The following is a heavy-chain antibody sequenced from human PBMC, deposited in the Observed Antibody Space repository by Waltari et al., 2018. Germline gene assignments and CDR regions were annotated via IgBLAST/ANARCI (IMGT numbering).Heavy chain of an antibody. V-gene: IGHV4-39*07. CDR2: IYYSGST. Sequence: QLQLQESGPGLVKPSETLSLTCTVPGGSISSSSYYWGWIRQPPGKGLEWIGSIYYSGSTYYNPSLKSRVTISVDTSKNQFSLKLSSVTAADTAVYYCARGKPTGDRTFDYWGQGTLVTVSS. CDR3: ARGKPTGDRTFDY. J-gene: IGHJ4*02. D-gene: IGHD7-27*01. CDR1: GGSISSSSYY.